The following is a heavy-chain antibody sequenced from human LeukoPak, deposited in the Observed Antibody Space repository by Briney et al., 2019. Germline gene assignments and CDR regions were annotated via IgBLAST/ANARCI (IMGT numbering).Heavy chain of an antibody. CDR1: GFTFRSHA. CDR3: AKEIRPNDY. J-gene: IGHJ4*02. CDR2: ISISGDKT. Sequence: GGSLRLSCAASGFTFRSHAMNWVRQAPGKGLEWVSAISISGDKTYYTDSVKGRFTISRDNSKNTVYLQMNSLRPDDTAVYYCAKEIRPNDYWGQGTLVTVSS. V-gene: IGHV3-23*01. D-gene: IGHD4-17*01.